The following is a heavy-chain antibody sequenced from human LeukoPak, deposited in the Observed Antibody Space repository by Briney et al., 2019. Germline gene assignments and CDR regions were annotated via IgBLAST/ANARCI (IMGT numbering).Heavy chain of an antibody. CDR2: IYYTGSGRT. CDR3: ARGRGGTLVRGTTYYYYYGTDV. V-gene: IGHV4-59*01. J-gene: IGHJ6*02. Sequence: PSETLSLTCSVSGDSISSYYWSWIRQPPGKGLEWIGYIYYTGSGRTNYNPSLKSRVTISADTSKTQVSLKLSSVTAADTAVYYCARGRGGTLVRGTTYYYYYGTDVWGQGTTVTVSS. D-gene: IGHD3-10*01. CDR1: GDSISSYY.